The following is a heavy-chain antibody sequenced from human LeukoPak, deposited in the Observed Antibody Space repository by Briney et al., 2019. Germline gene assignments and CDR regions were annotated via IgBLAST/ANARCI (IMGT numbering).Heavy chain of an antibody. V-gene: IGHV4-59*08. CDR3: ARHWRGAGVDY. D-gene: IGHD3-10*01. J-gene: IGHJ4*02. CDR2: IYYSGST. Sequence: SETLSLTCTVSGGSISSYYWSWIRQPPGKGLEWIGYIYYSGSTNYNPSLKSRVTISVDTSKNQFSLKLSSVTAADTAVYYCARHWRGAGVDYSGQGTLVTVSS. CDR1: GGSISSYY.